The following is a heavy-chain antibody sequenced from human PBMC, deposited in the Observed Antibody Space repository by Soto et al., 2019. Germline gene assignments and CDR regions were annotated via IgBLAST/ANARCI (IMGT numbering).Heavy chain of an antibody. J-gene: IGHJ6*02. CDR1: GYTFTSYY. CDR3: ARDRLNYYGSGSYFGASYGMDV. V-gene: IGHV1-46*01. D-gene: IGHD3-10*01. CDR2: INPSGGST. Sequence: ASVKVSCKASGYTFTSYYMHWVRQAPGQGLEWMGIINPSGGSTSYAQKFQGRVTMTRDTSTSTVYMELSSLRSEDTAVYYCARDRLNYYGSGSYFGASYGMDVWGQGTTVTV.